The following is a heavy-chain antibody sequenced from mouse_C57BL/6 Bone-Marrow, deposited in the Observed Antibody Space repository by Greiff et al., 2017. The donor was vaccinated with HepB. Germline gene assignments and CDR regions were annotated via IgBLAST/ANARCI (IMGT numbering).Heavy chain of an antibody. V-gene: IGHV5-6*01. J-gene: IGHJ2*01. D-gene: IGHD1-1*01. Sequence: EVQVVESGGDLVKPGGSLKLSCAASGFTFSSYGMSWVRQTPDKRLEWVATISSGGSYTYYPDSVKGRFTISRDNAKNTLYLQMSSLKSEDTAMYYCARFITTVVAPFDYWGQGTTLTVSS. CDR3: ARFITTVVAPFDY. CDR1: GFTFSSYG. CDR2: ISSGGSYT.